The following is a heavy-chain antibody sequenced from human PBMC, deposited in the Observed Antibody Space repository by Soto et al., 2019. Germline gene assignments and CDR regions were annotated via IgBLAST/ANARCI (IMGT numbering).Heavy chain of an antibody. Sequence: QVQLQQWGAGLLXPSETLSLTCAVYGGSFSGYYWSWIRQPPGKGLEWIGEINHSGSTNYNPSLKSRVTISVDTSKNQFSLKLSSVTAADTAVYYCARDPTYYYGSGSYSRFDYWGQGTLVTVSS. V-gene: IGHV4-34*01. CDR2: INHSGST. J-gene: IGHJ4*02. CDR1: GGSFSGYY. CDR3: ARDPTYYYGSGSYSRFDY. D-gene: IGHD3-10*01.